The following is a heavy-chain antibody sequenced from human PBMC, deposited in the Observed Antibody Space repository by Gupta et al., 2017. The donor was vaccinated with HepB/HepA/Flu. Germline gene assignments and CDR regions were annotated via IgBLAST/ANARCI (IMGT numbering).Heavy chain of an antibody. D-gene: IGHD6-13*01. CDR2: IKKDGSEK. CDR1: GFTFSDYW. J-gene: IGHJ5*02. CDR3: ARPGFAAAATFGWFNP. Sequence: EVQLVESGGDLVQPGGSLRLSCAASGFTFSDYWMSWVRQGPGKGLEWVANIKKDGSEKYYVDSGKGRFSISRENAKNSLDLQMNSLRVEGTAVYYCARPGFAAAATFGWFNPWCQGTLVTVSS. V-gene: IGHV3-7*01.